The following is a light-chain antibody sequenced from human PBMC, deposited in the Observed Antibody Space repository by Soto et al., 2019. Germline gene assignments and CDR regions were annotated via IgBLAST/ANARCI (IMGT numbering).Light chain of an antibody. J-gene: IGKJ4*01. CDR2: AAS. Sequence: DIQMTQAPSSLSASVGDRVTITCRASQSISSYLNWYQQKPGKAPKLLIYAASSLQSGVPSRFSGSGSGTEFTLTISSLQPEDFATYYCQQSYSTWLTFGGGTKVEIK. V-gene: IGKV1-39*01. CDR3: QQSYSTWLT. CDR1: QSISSY.